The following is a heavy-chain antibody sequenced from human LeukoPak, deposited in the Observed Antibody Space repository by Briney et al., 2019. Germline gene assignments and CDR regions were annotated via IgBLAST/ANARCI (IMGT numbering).Heavy chain of an antibody. Sequence: GGSLRLSCAASGFTFSDYYMSWIRQAPGKGLEWVSYISSSSSYTNYADSVKGRFAISRDNAKNSLYLQVNSLRAEDTAVYYCARGGGYRYGDKYYFDYWGQGTLVTVSS. CDR1: GFTFSDYY. D-gene: IGHD5-18*01. CDR3: ARGGGYRYGDKYYFDY. V-gene: IGHV3-11*05. CDR2: ISSSSSYT. J-gene: IGHJ4*02.